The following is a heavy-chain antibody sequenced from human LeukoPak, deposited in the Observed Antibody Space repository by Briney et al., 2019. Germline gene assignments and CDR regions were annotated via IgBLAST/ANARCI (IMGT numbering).Heavy chain of an antibody. J-gene: IGHJ4*02. D-gene: IGHD4-23*01. CDR1: GFTFGTYV. V-gene: IGHV3-64*01. CDR2: IDSNGGTT. Sequence: PGGSLRLSCAASGFTFGTYVIYWVRQAPGKGLEYISAIDSNGGTTYYAKSVKGRFTISRDNSKNTLFLQMGSLRDEDRAVYYCARAYGGLFDYWGQGTLVSVSS. CDR3: ARAYGGLFDY.